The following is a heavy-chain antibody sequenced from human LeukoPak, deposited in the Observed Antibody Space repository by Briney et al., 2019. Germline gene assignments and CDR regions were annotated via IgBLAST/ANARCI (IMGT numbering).Heavy chain of an antibody. CDR3: ANFESPVAAPSNWSAP. CDR1: GFTFSSYA. J-gene: IGHJ5*02. CDR2: LSGSGSKT. Sequence: GGSLRLSCAASGFTFSSYAMSWGRQAPGKGLEWVAALSGSGSKTYYADTVKGRFTISSDNSKKTLYLQLSSPRDEDTAVYYCANFESPVAAPSNWSAPWGQGPLVTVSS. V-gene: IGHV3-23*01. D-gene: IGHD2-15*01.